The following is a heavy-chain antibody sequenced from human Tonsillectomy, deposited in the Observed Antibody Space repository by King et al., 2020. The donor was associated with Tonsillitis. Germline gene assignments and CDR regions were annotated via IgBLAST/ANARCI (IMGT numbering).Heavy chain of an antibody. V-gene: IGHV3-21*01. D-gene: IGHD5-18*01. CDR3: SRGGYSYGPDY. J-gene: IGHJ4*02. CDR2: ISIISSYI. CDR1: GFPFSSYS. Sequence: QLVQSGGGLVKPGGSLRLSFAASGFPFSSYSMNWVRQAPGKGLEWVSSISIISSYIYYADSVKGRFTISRDNAKNSLYLQMNSLSAEDTAVYYWSRGGYSYGPDYWGQGTLVTVSS.